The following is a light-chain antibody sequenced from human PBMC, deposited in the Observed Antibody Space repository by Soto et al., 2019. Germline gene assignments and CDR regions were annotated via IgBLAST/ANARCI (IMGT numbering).Light chain of an antibody. V-gene: IGKV3-15*01. CDR1: QSVGRN. Sequence: EIVMTQSPATLAVSPGERVTLSCRASQSVGRNLAWYQQKPGQAPRLLIYDASPRATTIPDRFSGSGSETDFTLTIRSLQSEDLAVYYCQQYKNWPYTFGQGTKLE. CDR2: DAS. J-gene: IGKJ2*01. CDR3: QQYKNWPYT.